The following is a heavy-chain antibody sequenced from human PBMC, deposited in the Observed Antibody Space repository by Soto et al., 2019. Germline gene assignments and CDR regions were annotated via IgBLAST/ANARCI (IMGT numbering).Heavy chain of an antibody. J-gene: IGHJ4*02. CDR2: LSGTGDST. V-gene: IGHV3-23*01. D-gene: IGHD3-10*01. CDR1: GFTFSSYA. Sequence: EVQLLESGGGLVQPGGSLRLSCAASGFTFSSYAMSWVRQAPGKGLEWVSGLSGTGDSTDYANSVKGRFTISRDDSKTTLYLQMSSLRAEDTAIYYCAKDNGNYGSGSFSHWGQGTLVTVSS. CDR3: AKDNGNYGSGSFSH.